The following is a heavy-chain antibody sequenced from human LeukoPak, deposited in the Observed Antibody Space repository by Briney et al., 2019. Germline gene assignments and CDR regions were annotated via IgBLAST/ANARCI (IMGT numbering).Heavy chain of an antibody. CDR1: GFTFSSYS. V-gene: IGHV3-21*04. CDR3: ARGGGLDV. J-gene: IGHJ6*02. D-gene: IGHD3-16*01. Sequence: PGGSLRLSCAASGFTFSSYSMTWVRQAPGKGLEWVSSITSSSNSIDYADSVKGRFTISRDNAKNSLYLQMSNLRAEDTAVYFCARGGGLDVWGQGATVTVSS. CDR2: ITSSSNSI.